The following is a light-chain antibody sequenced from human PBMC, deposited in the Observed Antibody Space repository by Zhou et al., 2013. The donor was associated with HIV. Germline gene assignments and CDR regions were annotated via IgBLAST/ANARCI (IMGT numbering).Light chain of an antibody. CDR3: QQSYSTPRT. V-gene: IGKV1-39*01. J-gene: IGKJ2*01. CDR2: AAS. Sequence: DIQMTQSPSSLSASVGDRVTITCRASQSISTYLNWYQYKPGIAPKLLIYAASSLQSGVPSRFSGSGSGTDFTLTISSLQPEDFATYYCQQSYSTPRTFGPGDRSWRSN. CDR1: QSISTY.